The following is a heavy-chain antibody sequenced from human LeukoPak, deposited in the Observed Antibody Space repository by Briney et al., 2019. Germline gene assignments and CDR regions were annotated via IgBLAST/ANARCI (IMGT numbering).Heavy chain of an antibody. Sequence: GGSLRLSCAASGFTFSAYSMTWVRQAPEKGLEWVSYIGSSSSPIYYADSVKGRFTISRDNAKNSLYLQMDSLRAEDTAVYYCARDQAYSFDYWGQGTLVTVSS. D-gene: IGHD4-11*01. CDR1: GFTFSAYS. CDR2: IGSSSSPI. V-gene: IGHV3-48*01. CDR3: ARDQAYSFDY. J-gene: IGHJ4*02.